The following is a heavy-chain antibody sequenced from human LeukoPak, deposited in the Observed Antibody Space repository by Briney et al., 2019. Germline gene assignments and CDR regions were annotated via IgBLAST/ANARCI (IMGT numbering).Heavy chain of an antibody. D-gene: IGHD3-16*01. V-gene: IGHV4-34*01. CDR1: GGSFSGYY. CDR2: TNHSGST. CDR3: ARGSPLVEEFRYNWFDP. Sequence: SETLSLTCAVYGGSFSGYYWSWIRQPPGKGLEWIGETNHSGSTNYNPSLKSRVTISVDTSKNQFSLKLSSVTAADTAVYYCARGSPLVEEFRYNWFDPWGQGTLVTVSS. J-gene: IGHJ5*02.